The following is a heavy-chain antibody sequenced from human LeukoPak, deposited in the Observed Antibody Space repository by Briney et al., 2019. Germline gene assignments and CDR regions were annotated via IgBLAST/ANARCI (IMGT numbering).Heavy chain of an antibody. CDR3: ARHKGWLREFDY. CDR2: IYHSGST. Sequence: SETLSLTCTVSGGSISSGGYYWSWIRQPPGKGLEWIGYIYHSGSTYYNPSLKSRVTISVDRSKNQFSLKLSSVTAADTAVYYCARHKGWLREFDYWGQGTLVTVSA. D-gene: IGHD6-19*01. CDR1: GGSISSGGYY. V-gene: IGHV4-30-2*01. J-gene: IGHJ4*02.